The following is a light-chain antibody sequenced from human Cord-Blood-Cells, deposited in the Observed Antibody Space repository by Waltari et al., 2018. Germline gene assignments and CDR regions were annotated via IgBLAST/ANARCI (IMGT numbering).Light chain of an antibody. CDR3: QQRSNWPPYT. Sequence: EIVLTKSPATLSLSPGERATLSCRASQSVSSYLAWYQQKPGQAPRLLIYDASNRATGIPARFSGSGSGTDFTLTISSLETEDFAVYYGQQRSNWPPYTFGQGTKLEI. CDR2: DAS. V-gene: IGKV3-11*01. J-gene: IGKJ2*01. CDR1: QSVSSY.